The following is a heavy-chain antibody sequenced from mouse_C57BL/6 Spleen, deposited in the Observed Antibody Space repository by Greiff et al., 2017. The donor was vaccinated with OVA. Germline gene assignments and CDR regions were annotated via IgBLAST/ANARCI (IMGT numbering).Heavy chain of an antibody. CDR3: ARPEYYYGSSYWYFDV. D-gene: IGHD1-1*01. Sequence: EVKLMESGGGLVQPGGSLKLSCAASGFTFSDYYMYWVRQTPEKRLEWVAYISNGGGSTYYPDTVKGRFTISRDNAKNTLYLQMSRLKSEDTAMYYCARPEYYYGSSYWYFDVWGTGTTVTVSS. V-gene: IGHV5-12*01. J-gene: IGHJ1*03. CDR1: GFTFSDYY. CDR2: ISNGGGST.